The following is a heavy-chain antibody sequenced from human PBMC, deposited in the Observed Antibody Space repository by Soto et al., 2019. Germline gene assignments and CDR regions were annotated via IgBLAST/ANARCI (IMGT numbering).Heavy chain of an antibody. J-gene: IGHJ6*02. V-gene: IGHV3-30*18. CDR3: AKKLEGGRGMDV. Sequence: GGSLRLSCAASGFIFSSYGMHWVRQAPGKGLEWVTFISYDEYNKYYADSVKGRFTVSRDNSKDTLYLQMNSLTTDDTAIYYCAKKLEGGRGMDVWGQGTWVTVSS. CDR1: GFIFSSYG. CDR2: ISYDEYNK. D-gene: IGHD3-3*01.